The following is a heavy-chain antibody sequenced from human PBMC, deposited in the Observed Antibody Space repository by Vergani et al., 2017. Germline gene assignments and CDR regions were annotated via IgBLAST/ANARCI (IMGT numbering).Heavy chain of an antibody. V-gene: IGHV2-70*01. D-gene: IGHD5-12*01. Sequence: QVTFKESGPALVNPRQALTLTCTFSGFSIITSEMCVSWIRQPPGKALEWLALIDWNDNKYFNTSLKTRLTISKDTSENQVVLTMTNMDPVDTGTYYCARIRRRGRRGYDFFDFWGQGILVTVAS. CDR3: ARIRRRGRRGYDFFDF. CDR2: IDWNDNK. J-gene: IGHJ4*02. CDR1: GFSIITSEMC.